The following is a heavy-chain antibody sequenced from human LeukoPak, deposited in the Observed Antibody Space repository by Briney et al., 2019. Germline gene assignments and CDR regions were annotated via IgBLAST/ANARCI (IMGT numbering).Heavy chain of an antibody. CDR3: ARSSYYDFWSGYYVWRVDY. J-gene: IGHJ4*02. D-gene: IGHD3-3*01. V-gene: IGHV4-34*01. CDR2: INHSGST. CDR1: GGSFSGYY. Sequence: SETLSLTCAVYGGSFSGYYWSWIRQPPGKGLEWIGEINHSGSTNYNPSLKSRVTISVDTSKNQFSLKLSSVTAADTAVYYCARSSYYDFWSGYYVWRVDYWGQGTLVTVSS.